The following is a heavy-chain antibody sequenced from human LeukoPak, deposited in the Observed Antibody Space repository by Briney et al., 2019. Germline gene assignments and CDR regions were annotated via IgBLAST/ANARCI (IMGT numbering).Heavy chain of an antibody. Sequence: SETLSLTCVVYGGSFSGYFWSWIRQSPGKGLEWIGENNHSGSTNYNPSLKSRVIISVDTSKNQFSLKLRSVTAADTAVYYCAGGPFPNSIFDYWGQGTLVTVSS. CDR3: AGGPFPNSIFDY. CDR1: GGSFSGYF. D-gene: IGHD2/OR15-2a*01. CDR2: NNHSGST. J-gene: IGHJ4*02. V-gene: IGHV4-34*01.